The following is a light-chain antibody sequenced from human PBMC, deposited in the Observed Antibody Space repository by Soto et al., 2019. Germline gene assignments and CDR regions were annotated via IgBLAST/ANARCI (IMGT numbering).Light chain of an antibody. Sequence: EIVLTPSPGTLSLSPGERATLSCRASQSVSSSYLGWYQQKPGQAPRLLIYGASTRATGIPDRFSGSGSGTDFTLTISRLEPEDFALYYCQQYGSSIFTFGPGTKVDIK. V-gene: IGKV3-20*01. CDR2: GAS. J-gene: IGKJ3*01. CDR3: QQYGSSIFT. CDR1: QSVSSSY.